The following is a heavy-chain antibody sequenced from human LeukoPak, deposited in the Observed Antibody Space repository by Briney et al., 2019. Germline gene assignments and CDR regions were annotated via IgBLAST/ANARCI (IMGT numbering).Heavy chain of an antibody. CDR3: AKDYWSGYYESFDY. Sequence: GGSLRLSCVASGFTFSSYGMHWVRQAPGKGLEWVALISYDGSNKYYADSVKGRFTISRDNSKKTLYLQMNSLRAEDTAVYYCAKDYWSGYYESFDYWGQGTLVTVSS. V-gene: IGHV3-30*18. D-gene: IGHD3-3*01. CDR2: ISYDGSNK. J-gene: IGHJ4*02. CDR1: GFTFSSYG.